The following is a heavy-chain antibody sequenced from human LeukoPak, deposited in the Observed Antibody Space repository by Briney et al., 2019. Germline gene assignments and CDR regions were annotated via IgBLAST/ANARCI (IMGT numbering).Heavy chain of an antibody. J-gene: IGHJ4*02. CDR3: ARSPTPSIAAAGTYYFDY. D-gene: IGHD6-13*01. CDR1: GGTFSSYA. CDR2: IIPIFGTA. Sequence: ASVKVSCKASGGTFSSYAISWVRQAPGQGLEWMGGIIPIFGTANYAQKFQGRVTITADESTSTAYMELSSLRSEDTAVYYCARSPTPSIAAAGTYYFDYWGQGTLVTVSS. V-gene: IGHV1-69*13.